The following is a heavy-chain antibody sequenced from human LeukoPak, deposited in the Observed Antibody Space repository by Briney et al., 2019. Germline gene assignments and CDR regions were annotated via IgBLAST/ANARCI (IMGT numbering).Heavy chain of an antibody. V-gene: IGHV3-21*01. CDR2: ISSSSSYI. CDR1: GFTFSSYS. CDR3: AREYSYGSLYYFDY. Sequence: GGSLRLSCAASGFTFSSYSMNWVRQAPGKGLEWVSAISSSSSYIYYADSVKGRFTISRDNAKNSLYLQMNSLRAEDTAVCYCAREYSYGSLYYFDYWGQGTLVTVSS. D-gene: IGHD5-18*01. J-gene: IGHJ4*02.